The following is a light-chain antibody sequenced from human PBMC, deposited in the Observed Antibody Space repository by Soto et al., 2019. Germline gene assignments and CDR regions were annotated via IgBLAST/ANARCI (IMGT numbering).Light chain of an antibody. CDR3: QQRSNWPPEVT. CDR1: QSVGSS. CDR2: DAS. Sequence: EIVLTQSPDTLSLSPGERATLSCRASQSVGSSLAWYQQKPGQAPRLLIYDASNRATGIPARFSGSESGTDFPLTISSLEPEDFAVYYCQQRSNWPPEVTFGPGTKVDIK. V-gene: IGKV3-11*01. J-gene: IGKJ3*01.